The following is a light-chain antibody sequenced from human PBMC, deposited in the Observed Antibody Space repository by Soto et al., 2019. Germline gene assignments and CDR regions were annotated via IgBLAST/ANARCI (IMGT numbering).Light chain of an antibody. J-gene: IGLJ2*01. Sequence: QSALTQPASVSGSPGQSITISCTGTSSDVGGYNYVSWYQQHPGKAPKLMIYDVSNRPSGVSNRFSGSKSGNTASLTISGLQAEDEADYYCRSYTSSDSPVVFGGWTKLTVL. CDR1: SSDVGGYNY. CDR3: RSYTSSDSPVV. CDR2: DVS. V-gene: IGLV2-14*01.